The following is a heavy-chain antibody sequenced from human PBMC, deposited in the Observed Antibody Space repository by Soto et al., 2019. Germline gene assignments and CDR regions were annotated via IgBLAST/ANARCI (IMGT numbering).Heavy chain of an antibody. Sequence: QVKLVESGGGVVQPGGSLRLSCLISGFKLSEYGVNWVRQAPGKGLEWVAAISYGGNTIHQAEYVRGRFTISSDDSENTLFLQMEGLSSDDTAVDFCAREFRIRGDLISYNYYALDVWGQGTTVTVSS. CDR2: ISYGGNTI. CDR1: GFKLSEYG. J-gene: IGHJ6*02. CDR3: AREFRIRGDLISYNYYALDV. D-gene: IGHD3-10*01. V-gene: IGHV3-30*03.